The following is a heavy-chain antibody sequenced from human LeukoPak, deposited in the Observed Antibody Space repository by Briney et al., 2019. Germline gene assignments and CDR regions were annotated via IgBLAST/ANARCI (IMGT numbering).Heavy chain of an antibody. Sequence: ASVKVSCKASGYTFTSYGISWVRQAPGQGLEWMGWINTNTGNPTYAQGFTGRFVFSLDTSVSTAYLQISSLKAEDTAVYYCARDPRTVGHSGSYYVLVGGFFDYWGQGTLVTVSS. V-gene: IGHV7-4-1*02. D-gene: IGHD1-26*01. CDR2: INTNTGNP. CDR1: GYTFTSYG. J-gene: IGHJ4*02. CDR3: ARDPRTVGHSGSYYVLVGGFFDY.